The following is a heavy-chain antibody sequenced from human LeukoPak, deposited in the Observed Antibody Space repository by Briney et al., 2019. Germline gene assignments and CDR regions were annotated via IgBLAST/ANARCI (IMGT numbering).Heavy chain of an antibody. CDR3: AKGSLGSWYYFDY. CDR1: RFTFGSSA. Sequence: GGSLRLSCAASRFTFGSSAMSWVRQAPGKGPEWVSTFSRSGPNTYYADSVKGRFTIFRDNSKNTLYLQMNSLRADDTAVYYCAKGSLGSWYYFDYWGQGTLVTVSS. J-gene: IGHJ4*02. V-gene: IGHV3-23*01. CDR2: FSRSGPNT. D-gene: IGHD6-13*01.